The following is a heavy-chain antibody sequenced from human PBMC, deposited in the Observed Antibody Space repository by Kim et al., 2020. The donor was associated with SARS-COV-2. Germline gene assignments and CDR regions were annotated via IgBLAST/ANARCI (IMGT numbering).Heavy chain of an antibody. D-gene: IGHD3-16*01. Sequence: GGSLRLSCAASGFTFTNYGMNWVRQAPGKGLEWVSFISAGGGTTYYAGSVKGRFTISRDNSKNTLYLQMNSLRAEDTAVYYCAKDGRYGTSSDAFDFWGQGTLVTVSS. V-gene: IGHV3-23*01. CDR1: GFTFTNYG. CDR2: ISAGGGTT. CDR3: AKDGRYGTSSDAFDF. J-gene: IGHJ3*01.